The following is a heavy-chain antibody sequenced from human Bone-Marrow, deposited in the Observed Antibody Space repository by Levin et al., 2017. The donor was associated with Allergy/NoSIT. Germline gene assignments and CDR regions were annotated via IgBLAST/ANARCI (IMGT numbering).Heavy chain of an antibody. CDR2: INWNGGST. D-gene: IGHD3-3*01. CDR3: ARVHLRSRSRDAFDI. Sequence: GESLKISCAASGFTFDDYGMSWVRQAPGKGLEWVSGINWNGGSTGYADSVKGRFAISRDNAKNSLYLQMNSLRAEDTALYHCARVHLRSRSRDAFDIWGQGTMVTVSS. CDR1: GFTFDDYG. J-gene: IGHJ3*02. V-gene: IGHV3-20*01.